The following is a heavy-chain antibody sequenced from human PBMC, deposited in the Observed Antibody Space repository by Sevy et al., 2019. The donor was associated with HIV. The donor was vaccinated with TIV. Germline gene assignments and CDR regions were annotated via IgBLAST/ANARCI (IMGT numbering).Heavy chain of an antibody. J-gene: IGHJ4*02. CDR2: TYYRSKWSN. Sequence: KQSPTISLTCAISGDSVSSNSAAWNWIRQSPSRGLEWLGRTYYRSKWSNDYAVSVKSRITINPDTSKNHFSLQLNSVLPEDTAVYYCAREGRSYCSSTSCYRWGLFAAAVDYWGQGTLVTVSS. CDR3: AREGRSYCSSTSCYRWGLFAAAVDY. V-gene: IGHV6-1*01. CDR1: GDSVSSNSAA. D-gene: IGHD2-2*02.